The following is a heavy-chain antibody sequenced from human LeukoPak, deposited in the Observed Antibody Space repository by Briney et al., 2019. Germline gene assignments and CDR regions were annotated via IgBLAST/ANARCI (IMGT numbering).Heavy chain of an antibody. V-gene: IGHV4-61*08. D-gene: IGHD3-3*01. J-gene: IGHJ6*03. CDR1: GGSVSSTDYY. Sequence: PSETLSLTCSVSGGSVSSTDYYWSWIRQPPGKGLEWIGYIYYSGSTNYNPSLKSRVTISVDTSKNQFSLKLSSVTAADTAVYYCARSFTIFGVALDLYYMDVWGKGTTVTVSS. CDR2: IYYSGST. CDR3: ARSFTIFGVALDLYYMDV.